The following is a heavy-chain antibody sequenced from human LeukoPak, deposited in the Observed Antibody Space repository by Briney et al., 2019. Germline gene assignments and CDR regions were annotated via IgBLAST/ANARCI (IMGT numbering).Heavy chain of an antibody. CDR1: GFTFGDYA. V-gene: IGHV3-49*03. CDR3: TRGAHYYDRSGYLGY. CDR2: IRSKASGGTT. J-gene: IGHJ4*02. D-gene: IGHD3-22*01. Sequence: PGGSLRLSCTASGFTFGDYAMSWFRQAPGKGLEWVGFIRSKASGGTTDYAASVKGRFTISGDDSQSIAYLQMNSLITEDTGVYYCTRGAHYYDRSGYLGYWGQGTQVTVSS.